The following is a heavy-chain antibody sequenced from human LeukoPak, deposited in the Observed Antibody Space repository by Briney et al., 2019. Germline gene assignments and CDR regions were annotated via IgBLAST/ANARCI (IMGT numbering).Heavy chain of an antibody. D-gene: IGHD6-13*01. Sequence: ASVKVSCKASGYTFTGYYMHWVRQAPGQGLEWMGWINPNSGGTNYAQKFQGRVTMTRDTSISTAYMDLSRLRSDDTAVYYCAGGTDSSAWYGLDYYGMDVWAKGPRSPSP. CDR3: AGGTDSSAWYGLDYYGMDV. V-gene: IGHV1-2*02. CDR2: INPNSGGT. J-gene: IGHJ6*02. CDR1: GYTFTGYY.